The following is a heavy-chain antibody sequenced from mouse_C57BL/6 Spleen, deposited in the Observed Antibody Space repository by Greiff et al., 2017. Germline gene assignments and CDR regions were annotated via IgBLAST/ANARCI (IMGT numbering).Heavy chain of an antibody. V-gene: IGHV3-1*01. D-gene: IGHD1-1*01. J-gene: IGHJ4*01. CDR2: IRSSGSP. Sequence: EVQGVESGPGMVKPSQSLSLTCTVTGYSITSGYDWHWIRHSPGNILEWLGYIRSSGSPNYNPSLKTRISFTQDTDTNHVFLKLNSVTTEDTATYYCARDGDGSPHYYAIDYWGQGTSVTVSS. CDR1: GYSITSGYD. CDR3: ARDGDGSPHYYAIDY.